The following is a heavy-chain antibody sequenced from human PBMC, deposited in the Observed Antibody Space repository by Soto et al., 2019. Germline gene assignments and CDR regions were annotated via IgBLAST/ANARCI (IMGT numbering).Heavy chain of an antibody. D-gene: IGHD3-10*01. V-gene: IGHV3-23*01. CDR2: ISGSGGST. CDR1: GFTFSSYA. CDR3: AKDAVLLWFGELFHNWFVP. J-gene: IGHJ5*02. Sequence: PGGSLRHSCAASGFTFSSYAMSWVRQAPGKGLEWVSAISGSGGSTYYADSVKGRFTISRDNSKNTLYLQMNSLRAEDTAVYYCAKDAVLLWFGELFHNWFVPWGQGTLVTVSS.